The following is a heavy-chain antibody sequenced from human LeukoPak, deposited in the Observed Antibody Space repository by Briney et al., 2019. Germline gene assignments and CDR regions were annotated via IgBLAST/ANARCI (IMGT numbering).Heavy chain of an antibody. Sequence: GESLKISCKGSGYTFSSYWIGWVRQMPGKGLEWMRIIYPADSDIRYSPSFQGQVTISADKSIDTAYLQWTSLKASDTAIYYCARRGSYTTSSHHYFDYWGQGTLVTVSS. V-gene: IGHV5-51*01. D-gene: IGHD6-6*01. J-gene: IGHJ4*02. CDR1: GYTFSSYW. CDR3: ARRGSYTTSSHHYFDY. CDR2: IYPADSDI.